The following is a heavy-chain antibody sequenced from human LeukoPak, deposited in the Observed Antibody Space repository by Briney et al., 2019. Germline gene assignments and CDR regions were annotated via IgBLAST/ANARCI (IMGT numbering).Heavy chain of an antibody. J-gene: IGHJ6*03. V-gene: IGHV3-30-3*01. D-gene: IGHD2-2*01. CDR2: ISYDGTNK. Sequence: PGRSLRLSCAASGFTFSSYAVHWVRQAPDKGLEWVALISYDGTNKYYAESVKGRFTISRDNSKNTVYLEMDSLRAEDTGMYNCARDGCSSTSCYQPYYYYYMDVWGKGTTVTVSS. CDR3: ARDGCSSTSCYQPYYYYYMDV. CDR1: GFTFSSYA.